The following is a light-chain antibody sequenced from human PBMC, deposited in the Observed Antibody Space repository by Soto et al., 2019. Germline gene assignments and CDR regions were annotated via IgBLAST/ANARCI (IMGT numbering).Light chain of an antibody. CDR3: QHDGNAPFT. V-gene: IGKV3-20*01. J-gene: IGKJ5*01. CDR2: GAS. CDR1: QSVRSSY. Sequence: EVMRSMSPGTLSSSPEEGATLSCRASQSVRSSYLAWYQQKPGQAPRLLIYGASSRATGIPDRFSGSGSGTDVTRTIIRLEPEDFAVYYCQHDGNAPFTFAQGTRLEIK.